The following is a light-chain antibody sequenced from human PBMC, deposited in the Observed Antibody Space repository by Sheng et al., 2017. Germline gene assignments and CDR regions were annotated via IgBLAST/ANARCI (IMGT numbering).Light chain of an antibody. Sequence: DIQMTQSPSTLSASVGGRVTLTCRASQSIGTWLAWYQQKPGKAPNLLIYKASSLQSGVPSRFSGSGSGTQFTLTISSLQPDDFATYFCQQYISYPWTFGQGTKVEIK. CDR1: QSIGTW. V-gene: IGKV1-5*03. CDR3: QQYISYPWT. CDR2: KAS. J-gene: IGKJ1*01.